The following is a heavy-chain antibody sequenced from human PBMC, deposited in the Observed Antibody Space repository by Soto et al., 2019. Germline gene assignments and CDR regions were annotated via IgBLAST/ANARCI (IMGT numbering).Heavy chain of an antibody. J-gene: IGHJ6*03. V-gene: IGHV3-33*08. Sequence: GGSLRLSCAASGFTFSSYGTHWVRQAPGKGLEWVAVIWYDGSNKYYADSVKGRFTISRDNSKNTLYLQMNSLRAEDTAVYYCARDPSIAIYYYYMDVWGKGTTVTVSS. CDR3: ARDPSIAIYYYYMDV. CDR1: GFTFSSYG. D-gene: IGHD6-6*01. CDR2: IWYDGSNK.